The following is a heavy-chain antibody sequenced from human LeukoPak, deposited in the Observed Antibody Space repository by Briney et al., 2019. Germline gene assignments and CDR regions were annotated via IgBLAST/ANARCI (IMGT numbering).Heavy chain of an antibody. CDR3: ARGHYDTLTLGY. CDR1: GFTFSSYS. CDR2: ISSSSTI. D-gene: IGHD3-9*01. J-gene: IGHJ4*02. V-gene: IGHV3-48*04. Sequence: GGSLRLSCAASGFTFSSYSMNWVRQAPGKGLEWVSYISSSSTIYYADSVKGRFTISRDNAKNSLYLQMNSLRAEDTAVYYCARGHYDTLTLGYWGQGTLVTVSS.